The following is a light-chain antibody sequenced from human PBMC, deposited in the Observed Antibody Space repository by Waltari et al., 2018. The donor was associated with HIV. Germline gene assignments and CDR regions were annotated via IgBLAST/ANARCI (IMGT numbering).Light chain of an antibody. CDR2: DVS. J-gene: IGLJ3*02. Sequence: QSALTQTASVSGSPGQSITISCTGSTSDFGLYNFISWYQQHPGGVPKFIISDVSSRPSGVSSRFSGSKSGNTASLTISWLQAEDEADYYCTSFTSNFTVMFGGGTKVTVL. CDR3: TSFTSNFTVM. CDR1: TSDFGLYNF. V-gene: IGLV2-14*03.